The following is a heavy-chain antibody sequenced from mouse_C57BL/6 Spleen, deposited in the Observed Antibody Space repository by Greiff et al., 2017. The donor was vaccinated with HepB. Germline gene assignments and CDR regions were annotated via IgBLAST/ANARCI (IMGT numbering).Heavy chain of an antibody. CDR1: GFTFSSYA. CDR3: TRNYYDSSSYAMDY. CDR2: ISSGGDYI. J-gene: IGHJ4*01. Sequence: EVKLVESGEGLVKPGGSLKLSCAASGFTFSSYAMSWVRQTPEKRLEWVAYISSGGDYIYYADTVKGRFTISRDNARNTLYLQMSSLKSEDTAMYYCTRNYYDSSSYAMDYSGQGTSVTVSS. D-gene: IGHD1-1*01. V-gene: IGHV5-9-1*02.